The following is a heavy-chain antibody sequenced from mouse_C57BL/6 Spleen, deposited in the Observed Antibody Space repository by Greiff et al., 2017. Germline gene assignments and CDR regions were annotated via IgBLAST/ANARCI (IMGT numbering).Heavy chain of an antibody. Sequence: QVQLQQSGPELVKPGTSVKISCKASGYSFTDYYINWVKQRPGQGLEWIGWILPGSGSTYYNEKFKGKATFTEDKASTTAYMLVNSLTSEDSAVYFCARFYYGNSAWFAYWGQGTLVTVSA. J-gene: IGHJ3*01. D-gene: IGHD2-1*01. V-gene: IGHV1-75*01. CDR1: GYSFTDYY. CDR2: ILPGSGST. CDR3: ARFYYGNSAWFAY.